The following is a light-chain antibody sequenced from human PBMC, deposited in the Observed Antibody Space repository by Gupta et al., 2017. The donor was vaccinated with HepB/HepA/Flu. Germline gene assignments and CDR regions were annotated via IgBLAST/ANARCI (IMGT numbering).Light chain of an antibody. V-gene: IGLV2-11*01. Sequence: QSGLTQSRSVSASPGQSVTISCTGTTNDIGLYDYISWYQQRPGEVPRLILYDVSKRPTGISERLSGSKSGNAASLTISALQPDDEGDYLCCSYAGNNIQVFGSGTAVTVL. CDR3: CSYAGNNIQV. CDR1: TNDIGLYDY. CDR2: DVS. J-gene: IGLJ1*01.